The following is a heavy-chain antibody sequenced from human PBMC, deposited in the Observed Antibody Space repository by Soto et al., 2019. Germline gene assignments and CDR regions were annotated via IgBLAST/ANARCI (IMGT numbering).Heavy chain of an antibody. Sequence: GGSLRLSCAASGFTFSSYAMHWVRQAPGKGLEYVSAISSNGGSTYYANSVKGRFTISRDNSKNTLYLQMGSLRAEDMAVYYCARDVTGAFDIWGQGTMVTVSS. J-gene: IGHJ3*02. CDR2: ISSNGGST. CDR1: GFTFSSYA. V-gene: IGHV3-64*01. CDR3: ARDVTGAFDI. D-gene: IGHD2-21*02.